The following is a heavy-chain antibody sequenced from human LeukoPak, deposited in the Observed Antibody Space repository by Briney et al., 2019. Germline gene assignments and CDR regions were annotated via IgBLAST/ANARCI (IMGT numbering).Heavy chain of an antibody. Sequence: PGGSLRLSCAASGFTFSSYSMNWVRQAPGKGLEWVSSISSSSSYIYYADSVKGRFTISRDNAKNSLYLQMNSLRAEDTAVYYCARQGLTGDFRGMDVWGQGTTVTVSS. V-gene: IGHV3-21*01. CDR2: ISSSSSYI. CDR1: GFTFSSYS. J-gene: IGHJ6*02. CDR3: ARQGLTGDFRGMDV. D-gene: IGHD7-27*01.